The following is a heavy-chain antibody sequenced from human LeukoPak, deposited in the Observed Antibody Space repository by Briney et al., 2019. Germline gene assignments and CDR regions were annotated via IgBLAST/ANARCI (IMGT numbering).Heavy chain of an antibody. D-gene: IGHD3-16*02. CDR2: IYSGGST. CDR3: AKRVWGSYRYTDY. CDR1: GFTVSINY. V-gene: IGHV3-53*01. J-gene: IGHJ4*02. Sequence: PGGSLRLSCAASGFTVSINYMSWVRQAPGKGLEWVSVIYSGGSTYYADSVKGRFTISRDNSKNTLYLQMNSLRAEDTAVYYCAKRVWGSYRYTDYWGQGTLVTVSS.